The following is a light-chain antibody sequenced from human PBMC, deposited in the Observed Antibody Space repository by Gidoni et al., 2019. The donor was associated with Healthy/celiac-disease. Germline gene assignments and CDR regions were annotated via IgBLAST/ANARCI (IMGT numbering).Light chain of an antibody. CDR3: QQRSNWRT. J-gene: IGKJ2*01. CDR2: DAS. V-gene: IGKV3-11*01. CDR1: QSVSSY. Sequence: EIVLPQSPATLSLSPGERATLSCRASQSVSSYLAWYQQKPGQAPRLLIDDASNRATGIPARFSGSGSGTDFTLTISSLEPEDFAVYYCQQRSNWRTFGQGTKLEIK.